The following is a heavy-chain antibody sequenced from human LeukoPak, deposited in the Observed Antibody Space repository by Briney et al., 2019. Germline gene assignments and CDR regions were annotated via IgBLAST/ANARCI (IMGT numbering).Heavy chain of an antibody. CDR1: GYTLTELS. D-gene: IGHD2-8*01. CDR3: ARENSILIASHFDN. CDR2: FDPEDGET. V-gene: IGHV1-24*01. Sequence: VASVKVSCKVSGYTLTELSMHWVRQAPGKGLEWMGGFDPEDGETIYAQKFQGRVTMTEDTSTDTAYMELSSLRSEDTAVYYCARENSILIASHFDNWGQGTLVTVSS. J-gene: IGHJ4*02.